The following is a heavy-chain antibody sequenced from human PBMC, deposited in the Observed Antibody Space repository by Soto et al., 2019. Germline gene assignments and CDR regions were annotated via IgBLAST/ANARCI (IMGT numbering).Heavy chain of an antibody. CDR1: GDSFNSNW. D-gene: IGHD4-17*01. J-gene: IGHJ6*02. V-gene: IGHV5-51*01. CDR2: IYPIDSDT. CDR3: ARRSAVTTFYFYGMDV. Sequence: GESLKISFKVSGDSFNSNWIAWVRQRPGRGLEWMGIIYPIDSDTRYSPSFQGQVTISVDRSVNSAFLQWRSLKASDTATYYCARRSAVTTFYFYGMDVWGQGTTVTVSS.